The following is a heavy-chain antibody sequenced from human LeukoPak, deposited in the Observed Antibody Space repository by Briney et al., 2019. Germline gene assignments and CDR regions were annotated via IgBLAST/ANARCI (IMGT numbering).Heavy chain of an antibody. D-gene: IGHD3-16*02. J-gene: IGHJ3*02. Sequence: PGGSLRLSCAASGFTFSSYWMSWVRQAPGKGLEWVANIKQDGSEKYYVDSVKGRFTISRDNAKNSLYLQMNSLRAEDTAVYYCARKAKVPYDYVWGSYRSPSSEAFDIWGQGTMVTVSS. CDR2: IKQDGSEK. CDR1: GFTFSSYW. V-gene: IGHV3-7*01. CDR3: ARKAKVPYDYVWGSYRSPSSEAFDI.